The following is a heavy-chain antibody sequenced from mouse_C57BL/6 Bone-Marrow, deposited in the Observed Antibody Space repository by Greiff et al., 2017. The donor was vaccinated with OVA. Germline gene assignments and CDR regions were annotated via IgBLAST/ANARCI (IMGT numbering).Heavy chain of an antibody. Sequence: QVQLQQSGAELVKPGASVKLSCKASGYNLTSYWKHWVKQRPGQGLEWIGMIHPNSGSTNYNEKLKSKARLTADKSSSTAYMELGSLTSEDSAVYFCARYYYGSSYASWFAYWGQGTLVTVSA. D-gene: IGHD1-1*01. CDR3: ARYYYGSSYASWFAY. J-gene: IGHJ3*01. CDR1: GYNLTSYW. V-gene: IGHV1-64*01. CDR2: IHPNSGST.